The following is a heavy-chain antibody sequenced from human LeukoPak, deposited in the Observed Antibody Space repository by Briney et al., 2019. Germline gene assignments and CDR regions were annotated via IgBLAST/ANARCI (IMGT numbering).Heavy chain of an antibody. CDR3: ARIPGGSGSLPRGLDY. D-gene: IGHD3-10*01. J-gene: IGHJ4*02. CDR1: GFTFSSFE. V-gene: IGHV3-48*03. Sequence: QPGGSLRLSCAASGFTFSSFEMNWVRQAPGKGLEWVSYISSFGSTIYYADSVKGRFTVSRDNAKNLLCLQMNSLRAEDTAVYYCARIPGGSGSLPRGLDYWGQGTLVTVSS. CDR2: ISSFGSTI.